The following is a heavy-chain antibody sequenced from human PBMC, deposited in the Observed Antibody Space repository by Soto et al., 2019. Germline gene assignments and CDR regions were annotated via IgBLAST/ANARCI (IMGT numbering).Heavy chain of an antibody. J-gene: IGHJ3*02. D-gene: IGHD6-13*01. V-gene: IGHV1-18*01. CDR1: GYTFTSYG. CDR2: ISAYNGNT. Sequence: QVPLVQSGAEVKKPGASVKVSCKASGYTFTSYGISWVRQAPGQGLEWMGWISAYNGNTNYAQKLQGRVTMTTDTSTSTAYMELRSLRSDDTAVYYCARPEILYSSSWYNLGSAFDIWGQGTMVTVSS. CDR3: ARPEILYSSSWYNLGSAFDI.